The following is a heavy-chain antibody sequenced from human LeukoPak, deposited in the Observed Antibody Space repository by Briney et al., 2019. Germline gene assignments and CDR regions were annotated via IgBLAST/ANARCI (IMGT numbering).Heavy chain of an antibody. CDR3: ARASSMVTTRGRGYYYMDV. D-gene: IGHD4-11*01. CDR2: IIPILGIA. CDR1: GGTFSSYT. Sequence: ASVKASCKASGGTFSSYTISWVRQAPGQGLEWMGRIIPILGIANYAQKFQGRVTITADKSTSTAYMELSSLRSEDTAVYYCARASSMVTTRGRGYYYMDVWGKGTTVTVSS. V-gene: IGHV1-69*02. J-gene: IGHJ6*03.